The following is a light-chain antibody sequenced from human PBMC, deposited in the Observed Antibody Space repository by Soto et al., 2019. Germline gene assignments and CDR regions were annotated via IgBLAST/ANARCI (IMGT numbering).Light chain of an antibody. J-gene: IGKJ2*01. Sequence: DIVMTQSPLSLPVTPGEPASISCRSSQSLLHSNGYNYLDWYLQKPGQSPQLLIYLGSNRASGVPDRFSGSRSVTDFTLKISRVEAEDVGVYYCMQALQTPPYTFGQGTKLEIK. V-gene: IGKV2-28*01. CDR2: LGS. CDR3: MQALQTPPYT. CDR1: QSLLHSNGYNY.